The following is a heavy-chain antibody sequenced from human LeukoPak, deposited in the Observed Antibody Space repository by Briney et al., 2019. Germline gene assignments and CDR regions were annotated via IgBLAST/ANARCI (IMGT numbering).Heavy chain of an antibody. D-gene: IGHD6-6*01. CDR3: ARGGGSSRVGLDS. V-gene: IGHV1-18*01. CDR1: GYTFTSYD. CDR2: ISGYNSNT. J-gene: IGHJ4*02. Sequence: ASVKVSCKASGYTFTSYDISWVRQAPGQGREWRGWISGYNSNTNYAQKFQGRVTTTTDTSTSTAYMELRSLRSDDTAVYYCARGGGSSRVGLDSWGQGTLVTVSS.